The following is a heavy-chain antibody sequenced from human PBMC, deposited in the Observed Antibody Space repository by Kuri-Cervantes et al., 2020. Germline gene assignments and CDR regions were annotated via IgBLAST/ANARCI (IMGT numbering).Heavy chain of an antibody. D-gene: IGHD6-19*01. J-gene: IGHJ5*02. Sequence: ASVKVSCKASGYTFTGYYMHWVRQAPGQGLEWMGWINPNSGGTNYAQKFQGWVTMTSDTSISTAYMELSSLRSEDTAVYYCARDPHGGGWYGWFDPWGQGTLVTVSS. CDR1: GYTFTGYY. CDR2: INPNSGGT. CDR3: ARDPHGGGWYGWFDP. V-gene: IGHV1-2*04.